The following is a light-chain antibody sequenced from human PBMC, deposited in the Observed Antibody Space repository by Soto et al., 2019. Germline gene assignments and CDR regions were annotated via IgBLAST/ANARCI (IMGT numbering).Light chain of an antibody. CDR2: LGS. Sequence: DIVMTQSPLCLPVTPGXPAXISCXSXXXLLHSNGYNYLDWYLQKPGQSPQLLIYLGSNRASGVPDRFSGSGSGTDFTLKISRVEAEDVGVYYCMQALQTRTFGQGTKVDI. V-gene: IGKV2-28*01. CDR1: XXLLHSNGYNY. J-gene: IGKJ1*01. CDR3: MQALQTRT.